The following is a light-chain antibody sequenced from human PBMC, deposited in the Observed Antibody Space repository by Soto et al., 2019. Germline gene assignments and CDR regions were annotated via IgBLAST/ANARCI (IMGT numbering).Light chain of an antibody. Sequence: ETVLTQSPGTLSLSPGERATLSCRASQSVNSNYLAWYQQKPGQAPRLLIYGASSRATGIPDRFSGSGSGTDFLLTISRLEPDDFAVYYCQQYGRSPRTFGQGTKVEIK. CDR1: QSVNSNY. CDR2: GAS. V-gene: IGKV3-20*01. CDR3: QQYGRSPRT. J-gene: IGKJ1*01.